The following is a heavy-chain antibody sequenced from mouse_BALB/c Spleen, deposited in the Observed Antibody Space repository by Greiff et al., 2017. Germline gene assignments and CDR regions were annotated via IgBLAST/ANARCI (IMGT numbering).Heavy chain of an antibody. Sequence: DVMLVESGGGLVQPGGSRKLSCAASGFTFSSFGMHWVRQAPEKGLEWVAYISSGSSTIYYADTVKGRFTISRDNPKNTLFLRMTSLRSEDTAMYYCARDYGSSYVDYWGQGTSVTVSS. CDR3: ARDYGSSYVDY. D-gene: IGHD1-1*01. V-gene: IGHV5-17*02. J-gene: IGHJ4*01. CDR2: ISSGSSTI. CDR1: GFTFSSFG.